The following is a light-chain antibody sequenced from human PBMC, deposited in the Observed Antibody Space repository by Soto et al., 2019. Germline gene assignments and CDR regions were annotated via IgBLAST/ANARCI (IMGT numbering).Light chain of an antibody. CDR1: SSDVGGYNY. CDR3: CSYAGSSNV. V-gene: IGLV2-8*01. CDR2: EVN. J-gene: IGLJ1*01. Sequence: QSALTQPHSASWSPGQSVAISCTGTSSDVGGYNYVSWYQQHPGKAPKLMIYEVNKRPSGVPDRFSGSKSGNTASLTVSGLQADDEAYYYCCSYAGSSNVFVPGTKLTVL.